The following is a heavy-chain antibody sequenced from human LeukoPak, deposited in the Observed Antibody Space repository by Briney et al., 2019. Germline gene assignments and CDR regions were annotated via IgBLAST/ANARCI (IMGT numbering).Heavy chain of an antibody. Sequence: GGSLRLSCAAPGFTFSSYAMSWVRQAPGKGLEWVSAISGSGGSTYYADSVKGRFTISRDNSKNTLYLQMNSLRAEDTAVYYCAKDGSGWYLFSAGYFDYWGQGTMVTVSS. J-gene: IGHJ4*03. D-gene: IGHD6-19*01. V-gene: IGHV3-23*01. CDR3: AKDGSGWYLFSAGYFDY. CDR2: ISGSGGST. CDR1: GFTFSSYA.